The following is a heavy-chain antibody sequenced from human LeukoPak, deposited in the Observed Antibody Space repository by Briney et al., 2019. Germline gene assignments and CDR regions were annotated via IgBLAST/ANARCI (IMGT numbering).Heavy chain of an antibody. CDR1: GFTFSHYG. CDR3: ARDAQRGFDYSNSLQY. Sequence: PGRPLRLSCAASGFTFSHYGMHWVRQAPGKGLEWVAVIWSDGSNKFYADSVRGRFTIFRDDVRKTVYLQMDSLTAEDTAVYYCARDAQRGFDYSNSLQYWGQGTLVTVSS. CDR2: IWSDGSNK. D-gene: IGHD4-11*01. J-gene: IGHJ4*02. V-gene: IGHV3-33*01.